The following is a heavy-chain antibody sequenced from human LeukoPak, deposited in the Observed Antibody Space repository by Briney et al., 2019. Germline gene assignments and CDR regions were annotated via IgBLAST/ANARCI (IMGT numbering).Heavy chain of an antibody. CDR2: VSSSSSYI. CDR1: GFTFTSYS. Sequence: PGGSLRLSCVGSGFTFTSYSMNWVRQAPGKGLEWVSCVSSSSSYIYYTDSVKGRFTISRDNAKNSLYLQMNSLRAEDTAVYYCARDLEGGIVVVPAAIDAFDIWGQGTMVTVSS. J-gene: IGHJ3*02. D-gene: IGHD2-2*01. V-gene: IGHV3-21*01. CDR3: ARDLEGGIVVVPAAIDAFDI.